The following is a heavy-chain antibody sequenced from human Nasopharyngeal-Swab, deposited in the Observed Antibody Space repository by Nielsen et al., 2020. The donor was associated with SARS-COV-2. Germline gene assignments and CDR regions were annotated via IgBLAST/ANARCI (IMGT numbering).Heavy chain of an antibody. CDR1: GYSFTSYW. V-gene: IGHV5-51*01. J-gene: IGHJ6*02. CDR2: IYPGDSDT. D-gene: IGHD2-2*02. Sequence: GGSLRLSCKGSGYSFTSYWIGWVRQMPGKGLEWMGLIYPGDSDTRYSPSFQGQVTISADKSISTAYLQWSSLKASDTAMYYCASLYGLYGGGMDVWGQGTTVTVSS. CDR3: ASLYGLYGGGMDV.